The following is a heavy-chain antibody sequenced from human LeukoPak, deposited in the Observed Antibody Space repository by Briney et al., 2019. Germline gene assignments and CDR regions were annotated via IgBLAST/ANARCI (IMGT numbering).Heavy chain of an antibody. CDR2: ISAYNGNT. CDR3: ARGSVGAVWFGELIHPHNAFDI. V-gene: IGHV1-18*01. CDR1: GYTFTSYG. Sequence: ASVKVSCKASGYTFTSYGISWVRQAPGQGLEWMGWISAYNGNTNYAQKLQGRVTMTTDTSTSTAYMELRSLRSDDTAVYYCARGSVGAVWFGELIHPHNAFDIWGQGTMVTVSS. J-gene: IGHJ3*02. D-gene: IGHD3-10*01.